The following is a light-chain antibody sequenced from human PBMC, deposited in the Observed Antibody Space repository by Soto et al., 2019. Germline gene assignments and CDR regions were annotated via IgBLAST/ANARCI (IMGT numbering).Light chain of an antibody. V-gene: IGKV3-15*01. J-gene: IGKJ4*01. CDR2: GAS. CDR1: QSLSTN. Sequence: EIVMTQSPATLSVSPGERATLSCRASQSLSTNLAWYQQKPGQAPRLLIYGASTRATGIPAKFSGSGSGTEFILTISSLQSEDFAVYYCQQYNKWPPLTFGGGTKVEIK. CDR3: QQYNKWPPLT.